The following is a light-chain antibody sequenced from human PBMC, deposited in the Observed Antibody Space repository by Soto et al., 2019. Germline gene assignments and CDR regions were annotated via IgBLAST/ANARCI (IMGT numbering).Light chain of an antibody. CDR1: QSISNN. CDR2: ATS. Sequence: EVVMTQSPATLSVSPGERATLSCRASQSISNNLAWYQQKPGQAPRLLIYATSTRATGIPARFSGSGSGTEFTLTISSLQSEDLAVYYCQQYDNWPRTFGQGTKVDIK. V-gene: IGKV3-15*01. J-gene: IGKJ1*01. CDR3: QQYDNWPRT.